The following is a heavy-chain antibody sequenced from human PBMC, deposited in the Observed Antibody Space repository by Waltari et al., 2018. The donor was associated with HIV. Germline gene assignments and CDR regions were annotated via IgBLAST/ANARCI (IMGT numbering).Heavy chain of an antibody. J-gene: IGHJ4*02. Sequence: QLQLQASGPGLVKISENLCLTCTGPGGSISRSRYYWGRFRQPPGKGLEWIGSIYYTGRTYYNPSLKSRVTMSVDASKNQFSLKLSSVTAADTAVYFCAEVTGGSYSWLNYWGQGTLVSVSS. D-gene: IGHD1-26*01. CDR3: AEVTGGSYSWLNY. CDR2: IYYTGRT. CDR1: GGSISRSRYY. V-gene: IGHV4-39*07.